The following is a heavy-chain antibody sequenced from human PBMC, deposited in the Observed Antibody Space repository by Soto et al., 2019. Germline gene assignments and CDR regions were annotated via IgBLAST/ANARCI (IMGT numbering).Heavy chain of an antibody. D-gene: IGHD1-1*01. J-gene: IGHJ6*02. CDR3: ARAGAIGGTVDLDYYYYYGMDV. CDR2: ISSSSSYI. CDR1: GFTFSSYS. Sequence: EVQLVESGGGLVKPGGSLRLSCAASGFTFSSYSMNWVRQAPGKGLEWVSSISSSSSYIYYADSVKGRFTISRDNAKNSLELHMNILRADDTAVYYCARAGAIGGTVDLDYYYYYGMDVWGQGPTVTVSS. V-gene: IGHV3-21*01.